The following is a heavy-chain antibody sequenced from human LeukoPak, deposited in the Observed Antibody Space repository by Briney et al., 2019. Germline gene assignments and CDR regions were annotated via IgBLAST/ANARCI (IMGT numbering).Heavy chain of an antibody. CDR1: GFTFSTYG. CDR2: ISGSGGST. Sequence: GGSLRLSCAASGFTFSTYGMSWVRQAPGKGLEWVSSISGSGGSTYYADSVKGRFTISRDNSKNSLYLQMNSLRAEDTAVYYCARDGVATIFGGLYYFDYWGQGTLVTVSS. V-gene: IGHV3-23*01. J-gene: IGHJ4*02. D-gene: IGHD3-3*01. CDR3: ARDGVATIFGGLYYFDY.